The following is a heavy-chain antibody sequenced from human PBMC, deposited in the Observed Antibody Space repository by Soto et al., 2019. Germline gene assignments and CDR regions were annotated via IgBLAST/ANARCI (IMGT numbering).Heavy chain of an antibody. D-gene: IGHD6-13*01. CDR3: ARHSSRGSRAGWFFQH. CDR2: IYYSGST. J-gene: IGHJ1*01. CDR1: GIMLSDYY. Sequence: QAQLVESGGGLVKPGESLRLSCAASGIMLSDYYMSWFRQAPGKGPEWIGSIYYSGSTYYNPSLQSRATISVVTSKNQFSLELSAVTAADTAVYYCARHSSRGSRAGWFFQHWGQGTLVTVSS. V-gene: IGHV4-39*01.